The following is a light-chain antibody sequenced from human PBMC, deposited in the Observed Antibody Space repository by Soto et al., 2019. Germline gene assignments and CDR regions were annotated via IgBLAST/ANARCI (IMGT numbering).Light chain of an antibody. CDR2: DTS. J-gene: IGLJ2*01. V-gene: IGLV7-46*01. CDR3: VLSYSAAHVV. CDR1: TGAVTSGHY. Sequence: QAVVTQEPSLTVSPGGTVSLTCGSSTGAVTSGHYPYWFQQKPGQAPRTLIYDTSNKHSWTPARFSGSLLGGKAALALSGAQPEDEAEYYCVLSYSAAHVVFGGGTKLTVL.